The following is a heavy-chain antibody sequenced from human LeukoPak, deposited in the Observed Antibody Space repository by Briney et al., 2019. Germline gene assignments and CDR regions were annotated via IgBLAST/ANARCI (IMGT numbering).Heavy chain of an antibody. J-gene: IGHJ6*03. CDR3: AKVFGVEYFYYMDV. Sequence: GGSLRLSCAASGFSFSSYSMNWVRQAPGKGLEWISYIGASSATIHYADSVRGRFNISRDNAKNSLFLQMDNLRAEDTAVYYCAKVFGVEYFYYMDVWGNGATVIVSS. D-gene: IGHD3-3*01. V-gene: IGHV3-48*04. CDR1: GFSFSSYS. CDR2: IGASSATI.